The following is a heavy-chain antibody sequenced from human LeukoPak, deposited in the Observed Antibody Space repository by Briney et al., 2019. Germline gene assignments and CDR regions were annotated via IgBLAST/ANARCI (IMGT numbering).Heavy chain of an antibody. V-gene: IGHV4-4*07. J-gene: IGHJ6*02. CDR1: GGPISSYY. CDR3: ASNYYYYYGMDV. CDR2: IYTSGST. Sequence: SETLSLTCTVSGGPISSYYWSWIRQPPGKGLEWIGRIYTSGSTNYNPSLKSRVTMSVDTSKNRFSLKLSSVTAADTAVYYCASNYYYYYGMDVWGQGTTVTVSS.